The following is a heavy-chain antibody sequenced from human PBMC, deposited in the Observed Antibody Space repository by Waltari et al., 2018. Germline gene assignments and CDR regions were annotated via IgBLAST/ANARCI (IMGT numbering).Heavy chain of an antibody. CDR2: IYYRGST. Sequence: QLQLQESGPGLVKPSETLALTCIVSGGSISSSSYYWGWIRQPPGKGLEWIGSIYYRGSTYYNPSLKSRVTISVDTSKNQFSLKLSSVTAADTAVYYCAGYSSSWSGNWFDPWGQGTLVTVSS. V-gene: IGHV4-39*01. CDR1: GGSISSSSYY. D-gene: IGHD6-13*01. CDR3: AGYSSSWSGNWFDP. J-gene: IGHJ5*02.